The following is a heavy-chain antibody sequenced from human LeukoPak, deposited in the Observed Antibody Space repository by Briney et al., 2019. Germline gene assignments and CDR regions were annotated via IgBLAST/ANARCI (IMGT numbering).Heavy chain of an antibody. D-gene: IGHD5-12*01. J-gene: IGHJ4*02. V-gene: IGHV4-34*01. CDR2: INHSGST. CDR3: ATGGGYSGYD. CDR1: GGSFSGYY. Sequence: PSETLSLTCAVYGGSFSGYYWSWIRQPPGKGLEWIGEINHSGSTNYNPSLKSRVTISVDTSKNQFSLKLSSVTAADTAVYYCATGGGYSGYDWGQGTLVTVSS.